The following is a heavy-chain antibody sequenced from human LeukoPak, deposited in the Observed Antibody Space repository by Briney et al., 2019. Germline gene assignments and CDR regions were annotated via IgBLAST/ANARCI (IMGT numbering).Heavy chain of an antibody. CDR1: GGSFSGYY. CDR2: INRSGST. Sequence: SETLSLTCAVYGGSFSGYYWSWIRQPPGEGLGWIGEINRSGSTTYNPSLKSRGIIAVDTSNNQCPLKLSPVTPADTAVYYCARPWYFDLWGRGTLVTVSS. V-gene: IGHV4-34*01. J-gene: IGHJ2*01. CDR3: ARPWYFDL.